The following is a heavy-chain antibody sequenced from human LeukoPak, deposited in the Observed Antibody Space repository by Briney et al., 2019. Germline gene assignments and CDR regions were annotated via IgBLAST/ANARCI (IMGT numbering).Heavy chain of an antibody. CDR2: IYYSGST. CDR3: ATEKSSGYH. V-gene: IGHV4-39*02. D-gene: IGHD3-22*01. Sequence: SETLSLTCTVSGGSISSSSYYWGWIRQPPGKGPEWIGSIYYSGSTYYNPSLKSRVTISADTSKNQFSLKLSSVTAADTAVYYCATEKSSGYHWGQGTLVTVSS. J-gene: IGHJ4*02. CDR1: GGSISSSSYY.